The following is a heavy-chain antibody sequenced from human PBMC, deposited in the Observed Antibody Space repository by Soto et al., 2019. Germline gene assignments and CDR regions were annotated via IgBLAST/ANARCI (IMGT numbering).Heavy chain of an antibody. V-gene: IGHV4-59*01. D-gene: IGHD3-22*01. Sequence: QVQLQESGPGLVKSSETLSLTCTVSGDSMTSYYWTWIRQSPGKGLEWIGYIYSSGNTNYYPSLKSRVTISVDTANNQFSLKLTSMTAADSAVYYCARGGGWLPDLWGQGTLVSVST. CDR2: IYSSGNT. CDR1: GDSMTSYY. CDR3: ARGGGWLPDL. J-gene: IGHJ4*02.